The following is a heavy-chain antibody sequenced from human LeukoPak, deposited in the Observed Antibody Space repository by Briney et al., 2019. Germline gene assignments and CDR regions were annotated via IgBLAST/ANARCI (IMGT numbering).Heavy chain of an antibody. Sequence: TSETLSLTCTVSGGSISSYYWSWIRQPPGKGLEWIGYIYYSGSTNYNPSLKSRVTISVDTSKNQFSLKLSSVTAADTAVYYCARYYDYVWGSYRYTLFDYWGQGTLVTVSS. CDR3: ARYYDYVWGSYRYTLFDY. CDR1: GGSISSYY. D-gene: IGHD3-16*02. CDR2: IYYSGST. J-gene: IGHJ4*02. V-gene: IGHV4-59*01.